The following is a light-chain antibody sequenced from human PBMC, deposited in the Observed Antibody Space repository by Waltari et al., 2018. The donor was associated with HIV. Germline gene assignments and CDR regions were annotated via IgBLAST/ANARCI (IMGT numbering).Light chain of an antibody. CDR3: QVWDSSSDHRDV. Sequence: SYVLTQPPSVSVAPGQTARITCGGSNIGSKSVHWYQQKPGQAPVLVVYDDSVRPSGIPERFSGSNSGSTATLTISRVEAGDEADYYCQVWDSSSDHRDVFGPGTRVTVL. V-gene: IGLV3-21*02. CDR2: DDS. J-gene: IGLJ1*01. CDR1: NIGSKS.